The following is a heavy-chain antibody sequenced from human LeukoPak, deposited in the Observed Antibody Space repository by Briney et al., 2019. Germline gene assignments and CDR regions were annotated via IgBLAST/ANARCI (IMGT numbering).Heavy chain of an antibody. J-gene: IGHJ4*02. V-gene: IGHV3-23*01. CDR2: ISGSGGST. Sequence: GGSLRLSCAASGFTFSSYAMSWVRQAPGKGLEWVSVISGSGGSTYYADSVKGRFTISRDKSKNTLYLQMNSLRAEDTAVYYCAKDRGDWELHFDDWGQGTLVTVSS. CDR1: GFTFSSYA. CDR3: AKDRGDWELHFDD. D-gene: IGHD1-26*01.